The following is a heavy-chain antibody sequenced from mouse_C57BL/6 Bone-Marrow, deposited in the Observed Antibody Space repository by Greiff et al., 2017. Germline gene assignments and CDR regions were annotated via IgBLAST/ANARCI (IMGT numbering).Heavy chain of an antibody. Sequence: VQLKESGAELVKPGASVKLSCTASGFNIKDYYIHWVKQRTEQGLVWIGRIDPEDGETKYAPKFQDKATITADTSSNTAYLQLSSLTSEDTAVYYCTRSLIYYGTNYWGQGTTLTVSS. V-gene: IGHV14-2*01. J-gene: IGHJ2*01. CDR2: IDPEDGET. D-gene: IGHD1-1*01. CDR3: TRSLIYYGTNY. CDR1: GFNIKDYY.